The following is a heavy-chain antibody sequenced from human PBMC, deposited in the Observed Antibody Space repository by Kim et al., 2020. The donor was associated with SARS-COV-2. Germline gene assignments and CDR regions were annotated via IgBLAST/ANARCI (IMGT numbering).Heavy chain of an antibody. V-gene: IGHV5-51*01. CDR3: ARSYDISGYYYTPFDY. D-gene: IGHD3-22*01. Sequence: GESLKISCEGSGYSFSSYWIGWVRQMPGKGLEWMGIISPGDSETKYSPSFQGQVTISVDKSINTAYLQWSSLKASDTAMYYCARSYDISGYYYTPFDYWGQGTLLTVSS. CDR1: GYSFSSYW. CDR2: ISPGDSET. J-gene: IGHJ4*02.